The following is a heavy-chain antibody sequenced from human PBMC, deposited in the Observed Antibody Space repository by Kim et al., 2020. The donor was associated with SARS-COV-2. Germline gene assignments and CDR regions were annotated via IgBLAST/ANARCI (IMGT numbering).Heavy chain of an antibody. J-gene: IGHJ5*02. D-gene: IGHD2-15*01. CDR2: INHSGST. CDR1: GGSFSGYY. CDR3: ARGRDIVVVEGWFDP. V-gene: IGHV4-34*01. Sequence: SETLSLTCAVYGGSFSGYYWSWIRQPPGKGLEWIGEINHSGSTNYNPSLKSRVTISVDTSKNQFSLKLSSVTAADTAVYYCARGRDIVVVEGWFDPWGQGTLVTVSS.